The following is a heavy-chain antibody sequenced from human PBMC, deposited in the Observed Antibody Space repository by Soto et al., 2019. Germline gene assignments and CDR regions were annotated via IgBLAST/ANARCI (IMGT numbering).Heavy chain of an antibody. V-gene: IGHV5-51*01. CDR2: IYPGDSDT. D-gene: IGHD3-22*01. CDR1: GYSFTSYW. J-gene: IGHJ6*02. CDR3: ARQHDSSGYYYYYYGMDV. Sequence: HGESLKISCKGSGYSFTSYWIGWVRQMPGKGLEWMGIIYPGDSDTRYSPSFQGQVTISADKSISTAYLQWSSLKASDTAMYYCARQHDSSGYYYYYYGMDVWGQGTTVTVSS.